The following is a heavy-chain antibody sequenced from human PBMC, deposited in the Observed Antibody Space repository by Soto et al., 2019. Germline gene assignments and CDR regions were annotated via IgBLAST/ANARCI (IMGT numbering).Heavy chain of an antibody. CDR1: GYSISSGYY. Sequence: PSESLSLTCAVSGYSISSGYYWGWFRQPPGKGLEWIGSIYHSGSTYYNPSLKSRVTISVDTSKNQFSLKLSSVTAADTAVYYCAREFGIAAAEPDYWGQGTLVTVSS. CDR2: IYHSGST. V-gene: IGHV4-38-2*02. CDR3: AREFGIAAAEPDY. D-gene: IGHD6-13*01. J-gene: IGHJ4*02.